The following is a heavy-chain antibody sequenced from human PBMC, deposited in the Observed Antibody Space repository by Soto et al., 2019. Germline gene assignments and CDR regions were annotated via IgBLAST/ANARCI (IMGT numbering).Heavy chain of an antibody. D-gene: IGHD6-13*01. CDR2: ISSSGGTT. J-gene: IGHJ5*01. V-gene: IGHV3-64D*06. Sequence: EVQLVESGGGLVQPGGSLRLSCSASGFTFSNSAMHWVRQAPGKGLEYVSAISSSGGTTYYADSVKGRFTISRDNSKNTLSLQLSSLRPEDTAVYYCVKGYSSSWYVWFDSWGQGTLVTVSS. CDR1: GFTFSNSA. CDR3: VKGYSSSWYVWFDS.